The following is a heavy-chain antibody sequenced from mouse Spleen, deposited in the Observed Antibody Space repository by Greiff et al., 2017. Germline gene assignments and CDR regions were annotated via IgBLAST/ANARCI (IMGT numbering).Heavy chain of an antibody. V-gene: IGHV1-26*01. Sequence: EVQLQQSGPELVKPGASVKISCKASGYTFTDYYMNWVKQSHGKSLEWIGDINPNNGGTSYNQKFKGKATLTVDKSSSTAYMELRSLTSEDSAVDYCARYYGYRAWFAYWGQGTLVTVSA. J-gene: IGHJ3*01. CDR2: INPNNGGT. CDR1: GYTFTDYY. CDR3: ARYYGYRAWFAY. D-gene: IGHD1-2*01.